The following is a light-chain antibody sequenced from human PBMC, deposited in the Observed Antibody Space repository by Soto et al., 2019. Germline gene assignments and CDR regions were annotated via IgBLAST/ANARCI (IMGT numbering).Light chain of an antibody. CDR2: GAS. CDR3: QQSNNWPIT. V-gene: IGKV3-15*01. Sequence: EIVMTQSAATLSVSPGERVTLSCRASQNIISNLAWYQQKPGQAPRLLIYGASTRATGIPARFSGSVSGTEGTITISSLKSEDVAVYYCQQSNNWPITFGQGTRLEI. CDR1: QNIISN. J-gene: IGKJ5*01.